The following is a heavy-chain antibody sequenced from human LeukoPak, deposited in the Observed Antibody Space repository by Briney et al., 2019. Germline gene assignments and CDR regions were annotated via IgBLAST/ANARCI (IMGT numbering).Heavy chain of an antibody. V-gene: IGHV4-61*08. Sequence: SETLSLTCTVSGGSISSGDYYWSWIRQPPGKGLEWIGYIYYSGSTNYNPSLKSRVTISVDTSKNQFSLKLSSVTAADTAVYYCAREVGPGYFQHWGQGTLVTVSS. CDR2: IYYSGST. CDR1: GGSISSGDYY. CDR3: AREVGPGYFQH. J-gene: IGHJ1*01.